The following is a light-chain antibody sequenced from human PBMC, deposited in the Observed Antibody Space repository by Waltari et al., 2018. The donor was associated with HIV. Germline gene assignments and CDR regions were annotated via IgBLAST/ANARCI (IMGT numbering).Light chain of an antibody. J-gene: IGLJ3*02. CDR2: KYC. CDR3: QSADSNGQGV. V-gene: IGLV3-25*03. Sequence: SYELTQPPSVSVSPGQAARLTCPGAGLAKLYGYWYQQKPGQAPVMLIFKYCERPSGIPERFSGSSSGTTVTLTISGVQAEDEADYYCQSADSNGQGVFGGGTKLTVL. CDR1: GLAKLY.